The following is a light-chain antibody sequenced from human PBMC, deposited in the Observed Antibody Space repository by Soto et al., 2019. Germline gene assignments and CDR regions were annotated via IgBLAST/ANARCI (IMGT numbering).Light chain of an antibody. CDR1: QSVRRK. J-gene: IGKJ3*01. CDR3: QLHSEF. Sequence: ALSQTTDTLSLSPGERATLSCRASQSVRRKLAWYQQIPVQAPRLLIYDASNRATGIPARFSGSGSGTDFTLTISSLEPEDFSIYYCQLHSEFFGPGTNVDI. CDR2: DAS. V-gene: IGKV3-11*01.